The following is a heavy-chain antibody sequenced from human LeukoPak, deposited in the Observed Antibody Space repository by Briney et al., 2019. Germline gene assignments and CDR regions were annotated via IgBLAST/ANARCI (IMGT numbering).Heavy chain of an antibody. D-gene: IGHD4-11*01. CDR3: AKDAQVYSTYDWRWFDP. J-gene: IGHJ5*02. CDR1: GFTFSSYG. V-gene: IGHV3-30*02. Sequence: GGSLRLSCAASGFTFSSYGMHWVRQAPGKGLEWVTFIWSDGSNKYHADSVKGRFTISRDNSKNTLYLQMNSLRAEDTAIYYCAKDAQVYSTYDWRWFDPWGQGTLVTVSS. CDR2: IWSDGSNK.